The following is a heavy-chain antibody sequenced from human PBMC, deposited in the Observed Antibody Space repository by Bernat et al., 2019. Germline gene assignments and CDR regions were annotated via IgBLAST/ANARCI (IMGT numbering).Heavy chain of an antibody. Sequence: QVQLVESGGGLVKPGGSLRLSCAASGFTFSDYYMSWIRQAPGKGLDWVSYISSSSSYTNSADSVKGRFTISRDNAKTSLYLKMNSLRAEDTAVYYCARGTSTSAPYMDVWGKGTTVTVSS. CDR3: ARGTSTSAPYMDV. CDR1: GFTFSDYY. CDR2: ISSSSSYT. J-gene: IGHJ6*03. V-gene: IGHV3-11*05.